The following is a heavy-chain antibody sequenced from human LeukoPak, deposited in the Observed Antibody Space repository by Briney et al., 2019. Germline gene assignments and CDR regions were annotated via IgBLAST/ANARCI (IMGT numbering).Heavy chain of an antibody. Sequence: GESLQISFKGSGYRFTNYWIGWVRQMPGKGLELMGSIYPGDSDTRYSPSFQGQVTISADKSITTAYLQWSSLKASDTAIYYCTRQGVYYSDSSGFYYWGPGTLVTVSS. V-gene: IGHV5-51*01. CDR1: GYRFTNYW. D-gene: IGHD3-22*01. CDR2: IYPGDSDT. CDR3: TRQGVYYSDSSGFYY. J-gene: IGHJ4*02.